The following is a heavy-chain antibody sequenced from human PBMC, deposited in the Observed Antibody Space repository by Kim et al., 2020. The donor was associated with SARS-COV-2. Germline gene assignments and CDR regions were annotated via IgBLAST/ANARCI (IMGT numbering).Heavy chain of an antibody. CDR3: ARGNWNAPEYWGCDY. Sequence: GGSLRLSCAASGFNFRTYGMHWVRQAPGKGLEWVAVIWYDESKKYYADSVKGRFTISRDNSKNTVYLQMNSLSADDTAIYYCARGNWNAPEYWGCDYLGQGTLVTVSS. CDR1: GFNFRTYG. D-gene: IGHD1-20*01. J-gene: IGHJ4*02. V-gene: IGHV3-33*01. CDR2: IWYDESKK.